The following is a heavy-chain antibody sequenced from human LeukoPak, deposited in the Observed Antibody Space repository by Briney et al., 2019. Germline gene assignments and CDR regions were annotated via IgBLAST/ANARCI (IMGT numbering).Heavy chain of an antibody. CDR1: GFPFSGYW. CDR2: INQDGTNQ. CDR3: SRSLDY. V-gene: IGHV3-7*01. J-gene: IGHJ4*02. Sequence: PGGSLSLSGVASGFPFSGYWMDWVRQAPGKGMEWVANINQDGTNQYYAASVKGRFSISRDSAKNSLYLQLNSLRAEDTGVYYCSRSLDYLGQGAPVTVSS.